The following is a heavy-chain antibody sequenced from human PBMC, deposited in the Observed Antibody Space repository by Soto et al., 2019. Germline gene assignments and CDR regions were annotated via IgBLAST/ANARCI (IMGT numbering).Heavy chain of an antibody. J-gene: IGHJ6*02. Sequence: GESLKISCKGSGYSFTSYWISWVRQMPGKGPEWMGRIDPSDSYTNYSPSFQGHVTISADKSISSAYLQWSSLKASDTAMYYCAFQYIPQLSSHGMDVSCQGTTVTVFS. V-gene: IGHV5-10-1*01. D-gene: IGHD1-1*01. CDR1: GYSFTSYW. CDR3: AFQYIPQLSSHGMDV. CDR2: IDPSDSYT.